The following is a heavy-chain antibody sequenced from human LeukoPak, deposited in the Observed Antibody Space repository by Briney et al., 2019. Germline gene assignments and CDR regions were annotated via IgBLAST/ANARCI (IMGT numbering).Heavy chain of an antibody. J-gene: IGHJ4*02. CDR1: GFTFSSYA. CDR3: ARSDSSSWYTF. D-gene: IGHD6-13*01. V-gene: IGHV3-23*01. Sequence: GGSLRLSCAASGFTFSSYAMSWVRQAPGKGLEWVSAISGSGGSTYYADSVKGRFTISRDNSKNTLYLQMNSLRAEDTAVYYCARSDSSSWYTFWGRGTLVTVSS. CDR2: ISGSGGST.